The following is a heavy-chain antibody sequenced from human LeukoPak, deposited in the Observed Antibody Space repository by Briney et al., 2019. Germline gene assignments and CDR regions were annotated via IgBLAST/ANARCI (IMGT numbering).Heavy chain of an antibody. Sequence: PGGSLRLSCAASGFTFSSYAMSWVRQAPGKGLEWVSGISGSGSSTYYADSVKGRFTISRDNSKNTLYLQMNSLRAEDTAVYYCAKRDSSGWYPFDFWGQGTLATVSS. CDR2: ISGSGSST. CDR1: GFTFSSYA. D-gene: IGHD6-19*01. V-gene: IGHV3-23*01. CDR3: AKRDSSGWYPFDF. J-gene: IGHJ4*02.